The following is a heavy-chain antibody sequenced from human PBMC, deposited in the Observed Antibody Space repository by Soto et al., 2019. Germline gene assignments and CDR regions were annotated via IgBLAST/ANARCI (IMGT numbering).Heavy chain of an antibody. J-gene: IGHJ5*02. D-gene: IGHD6-6*01. Sequence: ASVKVSCKASGYTFTSYYMHWVRQAPGQGLEWMGIINPSGGSTSYAQKFQGRVTMTRDTSTSTVYMELSSLRSEDTAVYYCARAKYSSSPPYYNWFDPWGQGTLVTVSS. CDR3: ARAKYSSSPPYYNWFDP. V-gene: IGHV1-46*03. CDR2: INPSGGST. CDR1: GYTFTSYY.